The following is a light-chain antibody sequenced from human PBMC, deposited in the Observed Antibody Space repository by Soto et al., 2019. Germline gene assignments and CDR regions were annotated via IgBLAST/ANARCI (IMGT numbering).Light chain of an antibody. Sequence: QSVLTDPASVSGSPGQSVILSFTGPSGEASVFTFISWYHQDPGKAPKVIIYEVRNRPSGVSSRCSGSKSGSTASLTISGLQAEDEADYFCASYTDTSTYVFGTGTKVTVL. V-gene: IGLV2-14*01. CDR3: ASYTDTSTYV. J-gene: IGLJ1*01. CDR2: EVR. CDR1: SGEASVFTF.